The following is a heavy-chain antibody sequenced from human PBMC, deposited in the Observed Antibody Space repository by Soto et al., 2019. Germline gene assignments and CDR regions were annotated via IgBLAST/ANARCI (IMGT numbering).Heavy chain of an antibody. CDR1: GGTFSSYA. CDR3: ARAPRGLGQWLVLNWFDP. CDR2: IIPIFGTA. Sequence: SVKVSCKASGGTFSSYAISWVRQAPGQRLEWMGGIIPIFGTANYAQKFQGRVTITADESTSTAYMELSSLRSEDTAVYYCARAPRGLGQWLVLNWFDPWGQGTLVTVSS. D-gene: IGHD6-19*01. J-gene: IGHJ5*02. V-gene: IGHV1-69*13.